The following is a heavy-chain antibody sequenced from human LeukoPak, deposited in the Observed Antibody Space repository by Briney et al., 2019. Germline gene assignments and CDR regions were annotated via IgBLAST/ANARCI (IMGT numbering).Heavy chain of an antibody. CDR2: IRSSGGTI. D-gene: IGHD3-3*01. Sequence: GGSLRVFCAASGFALSDYSMNWVRQAPGEGLERVSFIRSSGGTIHYADSVKGRFTISRDNAKNSLYLQMNSLRAEDTAVYYCARDQTVGDFWSGYYDAFDIWGQGTMVTVSS. J-gene: IGHJ3*02. CDR1: GFALSDYS. CDR3: ARDQTVGDFWSGYYDAFDI. V-gene: IGHV3-48*04.